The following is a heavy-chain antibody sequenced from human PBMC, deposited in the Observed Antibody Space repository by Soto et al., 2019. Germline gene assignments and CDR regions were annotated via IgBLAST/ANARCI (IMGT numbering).Heavy chain of an antibody. Sequence: SQTLSLTCAISVDSVSSNSAAWNWIRQSPSRGLEWLGRTYYMSKWYNDYAVSVKSRITINPDTSKNQFSLQLNSVTPEDTAVYYCARGEYSSNGYAFDIWGQGTRVTVSS. J-gene: IGHJ3*02. CDR1: VDSVSSNSAA. CDR2: TYYMSKWYN. D-gene: IGHD6-6*01. V-gene: IGHV6-1*01. CDR3: ARGEYSSNGYAFDI.